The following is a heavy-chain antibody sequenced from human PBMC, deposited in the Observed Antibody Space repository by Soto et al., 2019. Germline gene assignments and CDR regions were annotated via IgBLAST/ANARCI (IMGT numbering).Heavy chain of an antibody. V-gene: IGHV4-61*08. Sequence: PSETLSLTCTVSGGSISSGDYYWSWIRQPPGKGLEWIGYIYYSVNTNYNPSLKSRVTISTDTSKNQFSLKLSSVTAADTAVYYCARTHFDILTGYYKSVGYFDYWGQGTLVTVSS. CDR2: IYYSVNT. CDR1: GGSISSGDYY. D-gene: IGHD3-9*01. CDR3: ARTHFDILTGYYKSVGYFDY. J-gene: IGHJ4*02.